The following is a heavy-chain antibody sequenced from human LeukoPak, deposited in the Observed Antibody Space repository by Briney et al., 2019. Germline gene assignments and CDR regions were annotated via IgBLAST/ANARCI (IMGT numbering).Heavy chain of an antibody. Sequence: SVMVSCKASGGTFSSYAISWVRQAPGQGLEWMGGIIPIFGTANYAQKFQGRVTITTDESTSTAYMELSSLRSEDTAVYYCARGTKGGIVGATGAFDIWGQGTMVTVSS. CDR2: IIPIFGTA. D-gene: IGHD1-26*01. V-gene: IGHV1-69*05. J-gene: IGHJ3*02. CDR1: GGTFSSYA. CDR3: ARGTKGGIVGATGAFDI.